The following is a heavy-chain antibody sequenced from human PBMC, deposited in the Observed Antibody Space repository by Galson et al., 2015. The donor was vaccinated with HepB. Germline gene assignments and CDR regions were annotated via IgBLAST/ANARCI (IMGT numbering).Heavy chain of an antibody. J-gene: IGHJ6*02. Sequence: CAISGDSVSSNSAVWNWIRQSPSRGLEWLGRTYYRSKWYKDYALFVKSRITINADTSRNQISLQLNSMTPEDTAAYYCAYGVGVWGQGTTVTVSS. V-gene: IGHV6-1*01. CDR1: GDSVSSNSAV. CDR2: TYYRSKWYK. CDR3: AYGVGV.